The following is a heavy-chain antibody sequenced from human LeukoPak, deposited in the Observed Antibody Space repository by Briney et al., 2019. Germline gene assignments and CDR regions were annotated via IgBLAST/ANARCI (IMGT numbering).Heavy chain of an antibody. D-gene: IGHD2-21*02. CDR3: ARGRIVVVTAIHYYYYYGMDV. Sequence: ASVKVSCKASGYTSTSYDINWVRQATGQGLEWMGWMNPNSGSTGYAQKFQGRVTMTRNTSISTAYMELSSLRSEDTAVYYCARGRIVVVTAIHYYYYYGMDVWGQGTTVTVSS. V-gene: IGHV1-8*01. CDR2: MNPNSGST. CDR1: GYTSTSYD. J-gene: IGHJ6*02.